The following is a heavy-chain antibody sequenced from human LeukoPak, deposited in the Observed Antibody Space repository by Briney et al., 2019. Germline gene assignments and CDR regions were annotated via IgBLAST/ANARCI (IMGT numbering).Heavy chain of an antibody. CDR3: ARDREDYGLDY. CDR2: IYYSGST. Sequence: SETLSLTCTVSGGSISSYYWSWIRQPPGKGLEWIGYIYYSGSTNYNPSLRSRVTISVDTSKNQFSLKLSSVTAADTAVYYCARDREDYGLDYWGQGTLVTVSS. CDR1: GGSISSYY. V-gene: IGHV4-59*12. J-gene: IGHJ4*02. D-gene: IGHD4-17*01.